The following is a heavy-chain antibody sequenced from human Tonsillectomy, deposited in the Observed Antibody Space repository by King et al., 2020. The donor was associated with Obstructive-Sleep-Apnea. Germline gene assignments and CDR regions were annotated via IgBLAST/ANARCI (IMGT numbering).Heavy chain of an antibody. V-gene: IGHV4-39*01. Sequence: QLQESGPGLVKPSETLSLTCTVSGGSISSSSYYWGWIRQPPGKGLEWIGSIYYSGSTYYNPSLKSRVTISVDTSKNQFSLKLSSVTAADTAVYYCARQIGDYDILTGYYNWGQGTLVTVSS. CDR1: GGSISSSSYY. J-gene: IGHJ4*02. CDR3: ARQIGDYDILTGYYN. D-gene: IGHD3-9*01. CDR2: IYYSGST.